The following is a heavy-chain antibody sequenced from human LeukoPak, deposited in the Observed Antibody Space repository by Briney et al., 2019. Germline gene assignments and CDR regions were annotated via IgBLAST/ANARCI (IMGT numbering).Heavy chain of an antibody. D-gene: IGHD3-22*01. CDR3: ARDFGYYEGGGYSYYFDH. CDR1: GFTFNNYN. J-gene: IGHJ4*02. CDR2: ISSSVSGSTI. Sequence: PGGSLRLSCAASGFTFNNYNMNWVRQAPGKGLEWVSYISSSVSGSTIYYANSVKGRFTVSRDNARNSLYLQMHSLRVEDTAVYYCARDFGYYEGGGYSYYFDHWGQGSLVTVSS. V-gene: IGHV3-48*04.